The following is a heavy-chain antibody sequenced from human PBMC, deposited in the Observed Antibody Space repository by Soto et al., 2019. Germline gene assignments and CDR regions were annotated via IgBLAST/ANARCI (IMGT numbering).Heavy chain of an antibody. D-gene: IGHD3-3*01. V-gene: IGHV1-3*01. Sequence: SVKVSCKASGYTFTAYPMLWVRQAPGQRLEWMGWINAGNGNTKYSQSFQDRVSITSDTSGSTAYMELSSLRSEDTAVYYCARRSGSYGIDYWGQGTQVTVSS. J-gene: IGHJ4*02. CDR2: INAGNGNT. CDR1: GYTFTAYP. CDR3: ARRSGSYGIDY.